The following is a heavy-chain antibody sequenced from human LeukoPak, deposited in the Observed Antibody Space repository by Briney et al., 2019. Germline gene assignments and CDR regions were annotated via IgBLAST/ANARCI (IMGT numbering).Heavy chain of an antibody. Sequence: KSSETLSLTCTVSGGSISSYYWSWIRQPPGKGLEWIGEINHSGSTNYNPSLKSRVTISVDTSKNQFSLKLSSVTAADTAVYYCARTAVTEDYWGQGTLVTVSS. J-gene: IGHJ4*02. CDR3: ARTAVTEDY. CDR1: GGSISSYY. CDR2: INHSGST. D-gene: IGHD4-17*01. V-gene: IGHV4-34*01.